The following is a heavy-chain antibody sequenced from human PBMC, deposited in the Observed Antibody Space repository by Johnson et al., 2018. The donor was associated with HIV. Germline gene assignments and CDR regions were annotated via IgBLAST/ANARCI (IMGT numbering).Heavy chain of an antibody. J-gene: IGHJ3*01. CDR2: ISSSGGTI. CDR1: GFTFSDYY. D-gene: IGHD1-1*01. V-gene: IGHV3-11*04. CDR3: ATVWRNEGRHAFDV. Sequence: QVQLVESGGGLVKPGGSLRLSCAASGFTFSDYYMTWIRQAPGKGLEWVSYISSSGGTIDYTVSVMGRFPIPRYNAKNSRYLHMNSLRADDTAVYYCATVWRNEGRHAFDVWGQGTMVTVSS.